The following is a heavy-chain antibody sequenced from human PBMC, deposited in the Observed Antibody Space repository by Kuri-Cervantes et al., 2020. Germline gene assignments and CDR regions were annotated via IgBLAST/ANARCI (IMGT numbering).Heavy chain of an antibody. CDR3: AREIFGGTSGVRYYYYGMDV. V-gene: IGHV4-4*07. CDR2: IYTSGST. CDR1: GGSISSYY. D-gene: IGHD3-3*01. Sequence: GSLRLSCTVSGGSISSYYWSWIRQPAGKGLEWIGRIYTSGSTNYNPSLKSQVTMSVDTSKNQFSLKLSSVTAADTAVYYCAREIFGGTSGVRYYYYGMDVWGQGTTVTVSS. J-gene: IGHJ6*02.